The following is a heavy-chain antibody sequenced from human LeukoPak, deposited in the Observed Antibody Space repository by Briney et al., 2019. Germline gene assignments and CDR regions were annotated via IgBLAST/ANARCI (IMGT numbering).Heavy chain of an antibody. V-gene: IGHV1-24*01. CDR1: GYTLTGLS. Sequence: ASVKVSCKVSGYTLTGLSMHWVRQAPGKGLEWMGVFDPEDGETIYAQKFQGRVTMTEDTSTDTAYMELSSLRSEDTAVYYCASTYYYDSSGPNWFDPWGQGTLVTVSS. D-gene: IGHD3-22*01. CDR2: FDPEDGET. CDR3: ASTYYYDSSGPNWFDP. J-gene: IGHJ5*02.